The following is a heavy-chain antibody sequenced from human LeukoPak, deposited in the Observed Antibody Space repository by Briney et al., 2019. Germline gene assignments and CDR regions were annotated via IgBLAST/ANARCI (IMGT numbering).Heavy chain of an antibody. CDR3: VKDNSNWYWYFDL. Sequence: GGSLRLSCTAAGFTFTNNWMFWVRQAPGKGPEWLANINQDGSEAYSVDSVKGRFTISRDNAKNSVYLQMNSLRGEDTAVYHCVKDNSNWYWYFDLWGRGTLVTVSS. CDR2: INQDGSEA. D-gene: IGHD1-1*01. J-gene: IGHJ2*01. V-gene: IGHV3-7*05. CDR1: GFTFTNNW.